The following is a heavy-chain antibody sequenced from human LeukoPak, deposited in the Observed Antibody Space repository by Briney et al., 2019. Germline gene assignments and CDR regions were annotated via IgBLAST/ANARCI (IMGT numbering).Heavy chain of an antibody. CDR1: GGSISSYY. V-gene: IGHV4-59*01. J-gene: IGHJ3*02. CDR3: ARASDYYDSSPTKAGDFDI. CDR2: IYYSGST. D-gene: IGHD3-22*01. Sequence: SETLSLTCTVSGGSISSYYWSWIRQPPGKGLEGFGYIYYSGSTNYNPSLGSRVTISLATSKNQFSLKLSSVTAAHTAVYYCARASDYYDSSPTKAGDFDIWGQGTMVTVSS.